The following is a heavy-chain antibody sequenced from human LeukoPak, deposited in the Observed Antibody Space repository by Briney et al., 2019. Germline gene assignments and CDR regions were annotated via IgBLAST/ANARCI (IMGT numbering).Heavy chain of an antibody. CDR2: ISGSGDST. CDR3: AKSLAAAGNY. J-gene: IGHJ4*02. V-gene: IGHV3-23*01. D-gene: IGHD6-13*01. Sequence: GGSLRLSCAASGFTFSNYAMTWVRQAPGKGLEWVSTISGSGDSTYYADSVKGRFTISRDNSKNTLYLQMNTLRAEDTAVYYCAKSLAAAGNYWGQGTLVTVSS. CDR1: GFTFSNYA.